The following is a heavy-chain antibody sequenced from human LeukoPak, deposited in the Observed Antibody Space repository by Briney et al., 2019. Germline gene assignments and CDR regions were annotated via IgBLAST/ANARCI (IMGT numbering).Heavy chain of an antibody. CDR3: ARNATTETGTVYMDV. J-gene: IGHJ6*03. D-gene: IGHD1-1*01. CDR1: GFTFSDYE. CDR2: ISTSGSII. Sequence: GGTLRLSCAASGFTFSDYEMNWVRQAAGKGLEWILHISTSGSIIHYADSVKGRLTISRDNAEKSLYRKMTSLRADETALYFCARNATTETGTVYMDVWSKGRTVTIYS. V-gene: IGHV3-48*03.